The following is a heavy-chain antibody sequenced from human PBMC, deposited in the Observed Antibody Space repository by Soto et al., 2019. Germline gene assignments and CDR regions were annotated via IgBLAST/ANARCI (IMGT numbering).Heavy chain of an antibody. CDR2: INHGGST. Sequence: QVQLQQWGAGLLKPSETLSVTCAVFGGSFSDYYWSWIRQPPGKGLEWIGEINHGGSTNYNPSLQSRVTIPVDTSKNQFSLKLSAVTAADTAVYYCGGTTVAHWVQGTQVTVSS. J-gene: IGHJ4*02. V-gene: IGHV4-34*01. CDR3: GGTTVAH. D-gene: IGHD1-1*01. CDR1: GGSFSDYY.